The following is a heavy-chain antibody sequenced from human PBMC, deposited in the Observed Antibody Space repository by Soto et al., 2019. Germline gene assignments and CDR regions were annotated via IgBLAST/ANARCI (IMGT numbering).Heavy chain of an antibody. CDR3: ASAGPGAKITGTTFVRVLDHAFDI. CDR1: GYTFTSYG. CDR2: ISAYNGNT. J-gene: IGHJ3*02. V-gene: IGHV1-18*01. D-gene: IGHD1-7*01. Sequence: GASVKVSCKASGYTFTSYGISWVRQAPGQGLEWMGWISAYNGNTNYAQKLKGRVTMTTDTSTSTAYMELRSLRSDDTAVYYCASAGPGAKITGTTFVRVLDHAFDIWGQGTMVTVSS.